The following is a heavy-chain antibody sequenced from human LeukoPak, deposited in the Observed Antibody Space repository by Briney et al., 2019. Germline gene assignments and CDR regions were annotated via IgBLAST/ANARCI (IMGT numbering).Heavy chain of an antibody. CDR2: ISGSGGST. D-gene: IGHD1-26*01. V-gene: IGHV3-23*01. CDR1: GFTFSSYA. J-gene: IGHJ4*02. CDR3: AKLIVGARSLFDF. Sequence: GGSLRLSCVASGFTFSSYAMSWVRQAPGKGLEWVSAISGSGGSTYYADSVKGRFTISRDNSKNTLYLQMSSLRADDTAMYYCAKLIVGARSLFDFRGQGILVTVSS.